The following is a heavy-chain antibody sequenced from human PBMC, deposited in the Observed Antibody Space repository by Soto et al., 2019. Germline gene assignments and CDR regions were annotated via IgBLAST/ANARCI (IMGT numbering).Heavy chain of an antibody. D-gene: IGHD3-10*01. CDR1: GGSISSGGYY. CDR3: ARDQGGSWSYAFDY. V-gene: IGHV4-31*03. Sequence: QVQLQESGPGLVKPSQTPSLTCTVSGGSISSGGYYWSWIRQHPGKGLEWIGYIYYSGSTYYNPSLKSRVTISVDTSKNQFSLMLSSVTAADTAVYYCARDQGGSWSYAFDYWGQGTLVTVSS. J-gene: IGHJ4*02. CDR2: IYYSGST.